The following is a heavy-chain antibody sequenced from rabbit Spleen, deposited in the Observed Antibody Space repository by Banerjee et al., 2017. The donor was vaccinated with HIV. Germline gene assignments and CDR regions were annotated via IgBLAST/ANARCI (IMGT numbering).Heavy chain of an antibody. J-gene: IGHJ4*01. CDR3: ARDLASVVGWNFNL. D-gene: IGHD3-1*01. CDR2: IYPDYDVT. CDR1: GFDFSTYS. V-gene: IGHV1S7*01. Sequence: QLVESGGGLVQPGGSLKLSCKASGFDFSTYSMSWVRQAPGKGLEWIAYIYPDYDVTDYANWVNGRFTISLDNAQNTVFLQLTSLTAADTATYFCARDLASVVGWNFNLWGPGTLVTVS.